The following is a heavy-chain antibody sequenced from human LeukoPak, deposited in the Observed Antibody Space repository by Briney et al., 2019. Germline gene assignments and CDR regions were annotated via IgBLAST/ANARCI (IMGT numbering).Heavy chain of an antibody. Sequence: SETLSLTCAVYGGSFSGYYWSWIRQPPGKGLEWIGEINHSGSTNYNPSLKSRVTISVDTSKNQFSLKLSSVTAADTAVYYCARYSSSSDAFDIWGQGTMVTVSS. CDR2: INHSGST. J-gene: IGHJ3*02. V-gene: IGHV4-34*01. CDR3: ARYSSSSDAFDI. CDR1: GGSFSGYY. D-gene: IGHD6-6*01.